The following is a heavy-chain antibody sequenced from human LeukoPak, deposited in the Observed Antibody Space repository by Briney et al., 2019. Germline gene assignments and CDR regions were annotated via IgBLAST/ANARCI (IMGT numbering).Heavy chain of an antibody. J-gene: IGHJ4*02. CDR2: ISASGSAT. CDR3: AREVGEGY. Sequence: PGGSLRLSCAASGFIFSNYGMNWVRQAPGKGLEWVAAISASGSATSYADSVRGRFTISRDNSKSTTYLQMNSLRAEDTAVYYCAREVGEGYWGQGTLVTVSS. D-gene: IGHD2-15*01. CDR1: GFIFSNYG. V-gene: IGHV3-23*01.